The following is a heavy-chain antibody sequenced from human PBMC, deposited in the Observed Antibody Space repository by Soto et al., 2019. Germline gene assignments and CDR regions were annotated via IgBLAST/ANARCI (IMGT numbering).Heavy chain of an antibody. Sequence: EVQLLESGGGLVQPGGSLRLSCAASGFTFSSYAMSWVRQAPGKGLEWVSAISGSGGSTYYADSVKGRFTISRDNSKNTLYLHMNSLRAEDTAVYYCAKDDYGDYYPPYWGQGTLVTVSS. CDR1: GFTFSSYA. CDR3: AKDDYGDYYPPY. CDR2: ISGSGGST. D-gene: IGHD4-17*01. V-gene: IGHV3-23*01. J-gene: IGHJ4*02.